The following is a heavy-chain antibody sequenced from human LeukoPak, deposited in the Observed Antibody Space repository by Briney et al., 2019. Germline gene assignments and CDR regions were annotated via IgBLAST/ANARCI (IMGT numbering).Heavy chain of an antibody. CDR1: GGSISSYY. CDR2: IYYSGST. V-gene: IGHV4-59*01. J-gene: IGHJ4*02. Sequence: SETLSLTCTVSGGSISSYYWSWIRQPPGKGLEWIGYIYYSGSTNYNPSLKSRVAISVDTSKNQFSLKLSSVTAADTAVYYCARDSSWYDYWGQGTLVTVSS. D-gene: IGHD6-13*01. CDR3: ARDSSWYDY.